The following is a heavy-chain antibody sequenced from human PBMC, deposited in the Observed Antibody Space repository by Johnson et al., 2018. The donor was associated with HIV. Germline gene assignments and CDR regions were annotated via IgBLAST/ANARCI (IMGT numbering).Heavy chain of an antibody. J-gene: IGHJ3*02. Sequence: MMLVESGGSVVRPGGSLRLSCLGTGFIFENYGMSWVRQAPGKGLQWVSGINWNGGTTGYADSVMGRFTISRDNAKNSLYLQMNSLRAEETALYYCARVGGYRSVSGGNYPKVWSPAFDIWGQGTMVTVSS. CDR2: INWNGGTT. CDR1: GFIFENYG. V-gene: IGHV3-20*04. CDR3: ARVGGYRSVSGGNYPKVWSPAFDI. D-gene: IGHD4-23*01.